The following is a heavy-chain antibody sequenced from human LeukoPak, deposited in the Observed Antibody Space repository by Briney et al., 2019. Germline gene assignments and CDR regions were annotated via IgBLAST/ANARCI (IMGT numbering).Heavy chain of an antibody. CDR2: IYYSGST. D-gene: IGHD3-22*01. CDR3: ARGYSGYSANVPFDY. CDR1: GGSISSYY. Sequence: SETLSLTCTVSGGSISSYYWSWIRQPPGKGLEWIGYIYYSGSTNYNPSLKSRVTISVDTSKNQFSLKLSSVTAADTAVYYCARGYSGYSANVPFDYWGQGTLVTVSS. J-gene: IGHJ4*02. V-gene: IGHV4-59*01.